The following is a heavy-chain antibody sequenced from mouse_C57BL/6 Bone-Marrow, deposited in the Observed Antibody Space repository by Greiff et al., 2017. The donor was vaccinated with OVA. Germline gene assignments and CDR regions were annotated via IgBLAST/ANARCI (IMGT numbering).Heavy chain of an antibody. D-gene: IGHD2-3*01. CDR2: IYPGSGST. CDR1: GYTFTSYW. Sequence: VKLQQPGAELVKPGASVKMSCKASGYTFTSYWITWVKPRPGQGLEWIGDIYPGSGSTNYNEKFKSKATLPVDPSSRTAYMQRSSLTSEDSAVYYCARWGGYYVGYAMDYWGQGTSVTVSS. CDR3: ARWGGYYVGYAMDY. V-gene: IGHV1-55*01. J-gene: IGHJ4*01.